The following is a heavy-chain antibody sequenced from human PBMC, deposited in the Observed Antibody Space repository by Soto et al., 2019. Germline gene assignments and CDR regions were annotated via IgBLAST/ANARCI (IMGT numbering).Heavy chain of an antibody. J-gene: IGHJ3*02. CDR3: ARGMDCSSTSCYWGAFDI. D-gene: IGHD2-2*01. Sequence: QVPLVESGGGLVKPGGSLRLSCAASGFTFSDYYMSWIRQAPGKGLEWVSYISSSGSTIYYADSVKGRFTISRDNAKNSLYLQMNSLRAEDTAVYYCARGMDCSSTSCYWGAFDIWGQGTMVTVSS. CDR1: GFTFSDYY. CDR2: ISSSGSTI. V-gene: IGHV3-11*01.